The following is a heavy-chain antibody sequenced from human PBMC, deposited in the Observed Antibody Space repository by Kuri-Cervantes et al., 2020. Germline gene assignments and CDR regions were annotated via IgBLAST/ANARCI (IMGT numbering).Heavy chain of an antibody. D-gene: IGHD2-15*01. CDR2: TYYRSKWYN. CDR3: ARVGCSGGRCYYDH. Sequence: SQTLSLTCAISGDSVSSNSAAWNWIRQSPSRGLEWLGRTYYRSKWYNEYAVSVKSRITIDPDTAKNQFSLQLNSVTPEDTAVYYCARVGCSGGRCYYDHWGQGTLVTVSS. CDR1: GDSVSSNSAA. V-gene: IGHV6-1*01. J-gene: IGHJ4*02.